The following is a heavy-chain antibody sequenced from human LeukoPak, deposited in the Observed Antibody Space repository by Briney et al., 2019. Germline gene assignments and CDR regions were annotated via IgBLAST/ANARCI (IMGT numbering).Heavy chain of an antibody. J-gene: IGHJ4*02. CDR3: ARAHCSSTSCYGDY. CDR1: GFTFSSYA. CDR2: ISYDGSNK. D-gene: IGHD2-2*01. V-gene: IGHV3-30-3*01. Sequence: PGGSLRLSCAASGFTFSSYAMHWVRQAPGKGLEWVAVISYDGSNKYYADSVKGRFTISRDNSKNTLYLQTNSLRAEDTAVYYCARAHCSSTSCYGDYWGQGTLVTVSS.